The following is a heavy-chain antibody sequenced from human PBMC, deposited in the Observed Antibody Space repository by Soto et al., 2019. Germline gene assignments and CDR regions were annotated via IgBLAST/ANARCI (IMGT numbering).Heavy chain of an antibody. CDR3: ITMYRGTSAGPYFDL. Sequence: GSLRLSCAASGFTINNAWMSWVRQAPGKGLEWVGRIKSKGSGGTADYAAPVKGRFTISRDDSENMLYLQMNSLKTEDTVLDFCITMYRGTSAGPYFDLWCEGTRVT. J-gene: IGHJ4*02. D-gene: IGHD1-26*01. CDR1: GFTINNAW. V-gene: IGHV3-15*01. CDR2: IKSKGSGGTA.